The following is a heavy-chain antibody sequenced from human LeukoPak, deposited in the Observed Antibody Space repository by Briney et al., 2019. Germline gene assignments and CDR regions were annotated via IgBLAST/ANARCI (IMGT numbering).Heavy chain of an antibody. CDR3: ARQRYYYDSSGYYFDY. Sequence: PSETLSLTCTVSGGSISSRSYYWGWIRQPPGKGLEWNGRFYYSGSTYYNPSLKSRFTISADTSKNQFSLKLNSVTAADTAVYYCARQRYYYDSSGYYFDYWGQGTLVTVSS. V-gene: IGHV4-39*01. D-gene: IGHD3-22*01. CDR2: FYYSGST. CDR1: GGSISSRSYY. J-gene: IGHJ4*02.